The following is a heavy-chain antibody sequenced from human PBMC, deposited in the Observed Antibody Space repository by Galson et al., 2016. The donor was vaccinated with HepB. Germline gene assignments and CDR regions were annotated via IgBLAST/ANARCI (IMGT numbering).Heavy chain of an antibody. CDR1: GFTFSSHA. J-gene: IGHJ3*01. Sequence: SLRLSCAASGFTFSSHAITWVRQAPGMGLEWVSAVSGNGGSSNYAESVKGRFTVSRDNSKHTVYLQMNPVRAEDTAVYLCAREGNYYGSGGYRDGLEFWGQGTMVTVSS. D-gene: IGHD3-10*01. V-gene: IGHV3-23*01. CDR3: AREGNYYGSGGYRDGLEF. CDR2: VSGNGGSS.